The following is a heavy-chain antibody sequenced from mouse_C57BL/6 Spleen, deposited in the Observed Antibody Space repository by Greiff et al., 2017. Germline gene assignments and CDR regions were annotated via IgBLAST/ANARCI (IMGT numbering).Heavy chain of an antibody. J-gene: IGHJ2*01. D-gene: IGHD1-1*01. CDR1: GYTFTDYE. CDR2: IDPETGGT. V-gene: IGHV1-15*01. Sequence: QVQLQQSGAELVRPGASVTLSCKASGYTFTDYEMHWVKQTPVHGLEWIGAIDPETGGTAYNQKFKGKAILTADKSSSTAYMELRSLTSEDSAVYYCTSPSPYGSSRYYFDYWGQGTTLTVSS. CDR3: TSPSPYGSSRYYFDY.